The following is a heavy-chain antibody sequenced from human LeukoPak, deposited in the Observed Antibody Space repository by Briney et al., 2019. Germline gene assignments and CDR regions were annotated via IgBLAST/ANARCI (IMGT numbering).Heavy chain of an antibody. Sequence: SETLSLTCTVSGGSISSSSYYWGWIRQPPGKGLERIGSIYYSGSTYYNPSLKSRVTISVDTSKNQFSLKLSSVTAADTAVYYCARSIVGATTHDYWGQGTLVTVSS. D-gene: IGHD1-26*01. J-gene: IGHJ4*02. CDR3: ARSIVGATTHDY. V-gene: IGHV4-39*07. CDR1: GGSISSSSYY. CDR2: IYYSGST.